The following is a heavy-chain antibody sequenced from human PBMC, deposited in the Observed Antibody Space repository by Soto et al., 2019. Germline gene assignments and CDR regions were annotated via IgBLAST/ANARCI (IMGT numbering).Heavy chain of an antibody. CDR1: GGTFSSYA. J-gene: IGHJ6*02. D-gene: IGHD2-2*01. CDR2: IIPIFGTA. V-gene: IGHV1-69*01. Sequence: QVQLVQSGAEVKKPGSSVKVSCKASGGTFSSYAISWVRQAPGQGLEWMGGIIPIFGTANYARKFQGRVTITADESTGTAYMELSSLRSEDTAVYYCARDWDIVVVPAAVSYYYYGMDVWGQGTTVTVSS. CDR3: ARDWDIVVVPAAVSYYYYGMDV.